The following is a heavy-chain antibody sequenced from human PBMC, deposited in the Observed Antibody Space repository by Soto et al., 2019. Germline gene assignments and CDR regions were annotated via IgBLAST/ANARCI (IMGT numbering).Heavy chain of an antibody. CDR2: INHSGST. CDR3: ASRDIGAIFGVVNYFDP. Sequence: SETLSLTCAVYGGSFSDYYWCWIRQPPGKGLEWIGEINHSGSTNYDPSLKSRVTISVDTSKNQFSLKLSSVTAADTAVYYCASRDIGAIFGVVNYFDPWGQGILVTVSS. V-gene: IGHV4-34*01. J-gene: IGHJ5*02. CDR1: GGSFSDYY. D-gene: IGHD3-3*01.